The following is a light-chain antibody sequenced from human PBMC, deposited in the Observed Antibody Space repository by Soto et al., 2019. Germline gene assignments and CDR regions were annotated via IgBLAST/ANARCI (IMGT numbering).Light chain of an antibody. CDR1: QSISKF. CDR3: QQSYSTPRNT. J-gene: IGKJ5*01. V-gene: IGKV1-39*01. CDR2: GAS. Sequence: DIQMTQSPSSLSASVGDRVSISCRASQSISKFLNWYHQKPGKAPKLLIYGASSLQSGVPSRFSGSGSGTDFTLTISSLQPDDFATYYCQQSYSTPRNTFGQGTRLEIK.